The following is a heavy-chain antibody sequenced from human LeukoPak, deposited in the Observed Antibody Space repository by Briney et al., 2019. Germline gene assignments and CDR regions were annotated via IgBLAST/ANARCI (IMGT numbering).Heavy chain of an antibody. V-gene: IGHV3-30*02. D-gene: IGHD6-25*01. Sequence: GGSLRLSCAASGFTFSSYGMHWVRQARAKGLEGVAFIRYDGSNKYYADSVKGRFTISRDNSKNTLYLQMNSLRAEDTAVYYCAKVGIQANPQRAFDYWGQGTLVTVSS. J-gene: IGHJ4*02. CDR1: GFTFSSYG. CDR2: IRYDGSNK. CDR3: AKVGIQANPQRAFDY.